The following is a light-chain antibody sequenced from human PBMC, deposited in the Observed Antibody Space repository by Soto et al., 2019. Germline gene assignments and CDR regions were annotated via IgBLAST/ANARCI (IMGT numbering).Light chain of an antibody. J-gene: IGKJ1*01. CDR2: GAF. V-gene: IGKV3-20*01. Sequence: EIVLTQSPGTLSLSPGERVTLSCRASQSVSSTYLAWYQHKPGQAPRLLIYGAFSRATGIPDRFSGSGSGTDFTLTISRLEPEDFAVYYCHQYGSSPWTFGQGPKVDIK. CDR1: QSVSSTY. CDR3: HQYGSSPWT.